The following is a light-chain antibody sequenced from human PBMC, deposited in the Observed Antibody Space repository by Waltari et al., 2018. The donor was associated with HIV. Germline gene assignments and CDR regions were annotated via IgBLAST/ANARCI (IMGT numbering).Light chain of an antibody. J-gene: IGLJ1*01. V-gene: IGLV3-1*01. CDR2: QDN. Sequence: SYELIQPPSVSVSPGQTASITCSGHNLGDKYASWYQQRPGQAPILVIYQDNKRPSGIPERFSGSNSGNIATLTISETQAIDEADYYWQAWDSDTYLFGTGTKVTVL. CDR1: NLGDKY. CDR3: QAWDSDTYL.